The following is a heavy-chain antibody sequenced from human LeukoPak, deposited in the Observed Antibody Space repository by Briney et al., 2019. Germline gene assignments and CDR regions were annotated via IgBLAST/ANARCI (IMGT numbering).Heavy chain of an antibody. CDR2: INPNGGST. CDR3: ARGCSGGSCYLHDAFDI. J-gene: IGHJ3*02. V-gene: IGHV1-46*01. CDR1: GYTFTSYY. Sequence: ASVMVSCKASGYTFTSYYIHWVRQAPGQGLEWMAIINPNGGSTSYAQNFQGRVTMTRDTSTSTVYMELSSLRSVDTAVYYCARGCSGGSCYLHDAFDIWGQGTMVTVSS. D-gene: IGHD2-15*01.